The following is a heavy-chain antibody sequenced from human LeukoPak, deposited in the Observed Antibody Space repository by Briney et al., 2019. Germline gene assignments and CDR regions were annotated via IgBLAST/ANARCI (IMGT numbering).Heavy chain of an antibody. V-gene: IGHV1-8*01. D-gene: IGHD3-22*01. CDR2: MNPNSGNT. CDR1: GYTFTSYD. J-gene: IGHJ4*02. Sequence: ASVKVSCKASGYTFTSYDINWGRQATGQGLEWMGWMNPNSGNTGYAQKFQGRVTMTRNTSISTAYMELSTLRSEDTAVYYCARFYYYDSSGYFFDYWGQGTLVTVSS. CDR3: ARFYYYDSSGYFFDY.